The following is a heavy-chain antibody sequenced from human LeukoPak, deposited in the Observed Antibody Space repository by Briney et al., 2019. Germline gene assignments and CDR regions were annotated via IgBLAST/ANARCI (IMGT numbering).Heavy chain of an antibody. J-gene: IGHJ4*02. CDR3: ARDFEMATQHDPPPSYYFDY. CDR1: GFTFSSYA. D-gene: IGHD5-24*01. V-gene: IGHV3-30*16. CDR2: ISYDGSNK. Sequence: GGSLRLSCAASGFTFSSYAMHWVRQAPGKGLEWVAVISYDGSNKYYADSAKGRFTISRDNSKNTLYLQMNSLRAEDTAVYYCARDFEMATQHDPPPSYYFDYWGQGTLVTVSS.